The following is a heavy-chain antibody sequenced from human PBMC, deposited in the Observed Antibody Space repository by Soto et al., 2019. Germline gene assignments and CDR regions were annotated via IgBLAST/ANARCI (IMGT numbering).Heavy chain of an antibody. Sequence: QVQLQQCGAGLLKPSETLSLTCAVYCGSFSGYYCSWIRQPPGKGLEWIGEINHSGSNNYNPSLKSRVTMSADTSKNQFSLKLSSVTAADTAVYYCARTSRFDCWGQGTLVTVSS. D-gene: IGHD6-6*01. CDR3: ARTSRFDC. V-gene: IGHV4-34*01. CDR1: CGSFSGYY. J-gene: IGHJ4*02. CDR2: INHSGSN.